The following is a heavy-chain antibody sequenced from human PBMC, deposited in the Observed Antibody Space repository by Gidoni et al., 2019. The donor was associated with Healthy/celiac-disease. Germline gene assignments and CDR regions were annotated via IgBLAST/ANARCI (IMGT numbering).Heavy chain of an antibody. CDR3: ARGITYYYDSSGYHDALDI. CDR1: GYSISSGYY. Sequence: QVQLQESGPGLVKPSETLSLTCTVSGYSISSGYYWGWIRQPPGKGLEWIGSIYHSGSTYYNPSLKSRVTISVDTSKNQFSLKLSSVTAADTAVYYCARGITYYYDSSGYHDALDIWGQGTMVTVSS. V-gene: IGHV4-38-2*02. CDR2: IYHSGST. J-gene: IGHJ3*02. D-gene: IGHD3-22*01.